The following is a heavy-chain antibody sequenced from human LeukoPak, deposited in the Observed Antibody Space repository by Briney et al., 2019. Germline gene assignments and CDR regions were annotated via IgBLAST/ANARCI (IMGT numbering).Heavy chain of an antibody. Sequence: GGSLRLSCAASGFTFSSYSMNWVRQAPGKGLEWVSSISSSSSYIYYADSVKGRFTISRDNAKNSLYLQMNSLRAEDTAVYYCASGYCSGGSCYSRHFFDYWGQRTLVTVSS. CDR2: ISSSSSYI. D-gene: IGHD2-15*01. J-gene: IGHJ4*02. CDR1: GFTFSSYS. V-gene: IGHV3-21*01. CDR3: ASGYCSGGSCYSRHFFDY.